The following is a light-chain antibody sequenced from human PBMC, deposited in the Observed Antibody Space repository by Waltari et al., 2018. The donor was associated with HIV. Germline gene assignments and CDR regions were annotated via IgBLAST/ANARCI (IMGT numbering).Light chain of an antibody. J-gene: IGLJ3*02. V-gene: IGLV2-14*01. CDR1: TSDLSSLNF. Sequence: HSVLTQPASVSGSPGQSITISCSGPTSDLSSLNFVSWYQQSPGRAPNLIIFAVSSRPAGLSDRFSGSKAGDTASRTISALRTEDEADYFCSSYSPRGSVVFGGGTKVTVL. CDR3: SSYSPRGSVV. CDR2: AVS.